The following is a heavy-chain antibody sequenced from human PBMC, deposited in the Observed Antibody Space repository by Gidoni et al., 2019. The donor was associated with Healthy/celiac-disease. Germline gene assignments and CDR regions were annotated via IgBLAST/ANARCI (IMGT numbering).Heavy chain of an antibody. CDR3: TTHAGYSSSSGPKRLVVEDMDV. Sequence: EVQLVESGGGLVKPGGSLRLSCAASGFTLSTAWMRRRGQATGNGLEWVGRSKSKTDGETTDYAAPVKGRFTISRDDSKNTLYLQMNSLKTEDTAVYYCTTHAGYSSSSGPKRLVVEDMDVWGQGTTVTVSS. CDR1: GFTLSTAW. CDR2: SKSKTDGETT. V-gene: IGHV3-15*01. J-gene: IGHJ6*02. D-gene: IGHD6-13*01.